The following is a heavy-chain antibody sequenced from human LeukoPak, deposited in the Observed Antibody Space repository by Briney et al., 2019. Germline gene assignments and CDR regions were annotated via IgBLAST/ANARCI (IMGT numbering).Heavy chain of an antibody. D-gene: IGHD2-15*01. J-gene: IGHJ4*02. CDR1: GGSISSYY. V-gene: IGHV4-59*01. CDR2: IYYSGNS. Sequence: SATLSLTCTVSGGSISSYYWSWIRQPPGKGLEWIGYIYYSGNSNYNPSLKSRVTISADTSKNEFSLKLSSVTAADTAIYYCATRSTGVAATFDSWGQGALVTVSS. CDR3: ATRSTGVAATFDS.